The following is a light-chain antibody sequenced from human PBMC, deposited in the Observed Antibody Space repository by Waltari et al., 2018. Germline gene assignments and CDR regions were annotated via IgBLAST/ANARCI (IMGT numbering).Light chain of an antibody. V-gene: IGLV3-19*01. CDR2: DKN. CDR1: SLRRYY. CDR3: HSRDASGVGGS. Sequence: SSELTQDPAVSVSMGQTVRITCQGDSLRRYYASWYQQRPGQDPILVMYDKNNRPSGAPDRFSGSTSDKTASLTITGAQAEDEAAYYCHSRDASGVGGSFGGGTKLTVL. J-gene: IGLJ2*01.